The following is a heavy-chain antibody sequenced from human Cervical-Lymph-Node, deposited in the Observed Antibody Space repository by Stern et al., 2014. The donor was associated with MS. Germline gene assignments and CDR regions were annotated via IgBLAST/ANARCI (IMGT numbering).Heavy chain of an antibody. V-gene: IGHV3-33*01. J-gene: IGHJ4*02. CDR3: ARGFDSSSWYENYFDY. D-gene: IGHD6-13*01. Sequence: VQLVESGGGVVQPGRSLRLSCAASGFTFSSYGMHWVRQAPGKGLEWVAVIWYDGSNKYYADSVKGRFTISRDNSKNTLYLQMNSLRAEDTAVYYCARGFDSSSWYENYFDYWGQGTLVTVSS. CDR1: GFTFSSYG. CDR2: IWYDGSNK.